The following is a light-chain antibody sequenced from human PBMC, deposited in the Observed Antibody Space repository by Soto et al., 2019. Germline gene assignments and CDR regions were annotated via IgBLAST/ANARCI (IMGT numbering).Light chain of an antibody. V-gene: IGLV2-14*02. CDR1: SSDVGNYNL. CDR2: EGG. Sequence: QSALTQPASVSGSPGQSITISCTGTSSDVGNYNLVSWYQQYPGKAPKLMIYEGGKRPSGVSNRFSGSKSGNTASPTISGLQPEAEAESDCSSYTSSSTRHVVFGGGTKLTVL. J-gene: IGLJ2*01. CDR3: SSYTSSSTRHVV.